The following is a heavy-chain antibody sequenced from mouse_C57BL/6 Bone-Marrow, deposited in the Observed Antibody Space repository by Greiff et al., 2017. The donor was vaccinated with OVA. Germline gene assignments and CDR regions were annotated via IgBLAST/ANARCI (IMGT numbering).Heavy chain of an antibody. CDR1: GYTFTSYW. V-gene: IGHV1-52*01. Sequence: VQLQQPGAELVRPGSSVKLSCKASGYTFTSYWMHWVKQRPIQGLEWIGNIDPSDSETHYNQKFKDKATLTVDKSSSTAYMQLSSLTSEDSAVYYCARKEHTTVGTYYFDYWGQGTTLTVSS. J-gene: IGHJ2*01. D-gene: IGHD1-1*01. CDR2: IDPSDSET. CDR3: ARKEHTTVGTYYFDY.